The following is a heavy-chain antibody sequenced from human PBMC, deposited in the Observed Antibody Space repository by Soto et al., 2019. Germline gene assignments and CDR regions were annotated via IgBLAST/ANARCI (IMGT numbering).Heavy chain of an antibody. V-gene: IGHV3-30*18. CDR3: AKDDSGIVVVPAGKYYYYYYGMDV. D-gene: IGHD2-2*01. J-gene: IGHJ6*02. CDR1: GFTFSSYG. CDR2: ISYDGSNK. Sequence: QVQLVESGGGVVQPGRSLRLSCAASGFTFSSYGMHWVRQAPGKGLEWVAVISYDGSNKYYADSVKGRFTISRDNSKNTLYLQMNSLRAEDTAVYYCAKDDSGIVVVPAGKYYYYYYGMDVWVQGTTVTVSS.